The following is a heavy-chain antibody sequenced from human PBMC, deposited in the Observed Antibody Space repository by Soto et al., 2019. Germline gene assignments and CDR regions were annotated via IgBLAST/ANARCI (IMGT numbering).Heavy chain of an antibody. J-gene: IGHJ6*02. V-gene: IGHV1-69*01. CDR3: ARSYNGSGKGYYYYYGMDV. CDR1: GGTFSSYA. CDR2: IIPIFGTA. D-gene: IGHD3-10*01. Sequence: QVQLVQSGAEVKKPGSSVKVSCKASGGTFSSYAISWVRQAPGQGLEWMGGIIPIFGTANYAQKFQGRVTITADESTSTAYMELSSLRSEDTAVYYCARSYNGSGKGYYYYYGMDVWGQGTTVTVSS.